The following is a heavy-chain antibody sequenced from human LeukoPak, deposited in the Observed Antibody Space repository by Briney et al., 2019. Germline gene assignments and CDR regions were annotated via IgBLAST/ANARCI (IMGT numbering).Heavy chain of an antibody. CDR2: IYPGDSDT. D-gene: IGHD3-10*01. Sequence: GESLKISWKGSGYSFTSYWIGWVRQMPGKGLEWMGIIYPGDSDTRYSPSFQGQVTISADKSISTAYLQWSSLKASDTAMYYCARQVTMVRGVITSSPWGQGTLVTVSS. CDR3: ARQVTMVRGVITSSP. J-gene: IGHJ5*02. V-gene: IGHV5-51*01. CDR1: GYSFTSYW.